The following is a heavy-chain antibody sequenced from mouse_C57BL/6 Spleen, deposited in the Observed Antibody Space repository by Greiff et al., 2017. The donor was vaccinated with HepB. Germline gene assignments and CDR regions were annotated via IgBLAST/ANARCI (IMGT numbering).Heavy chain of an antibody. V-gene: IGHV5-16*01. J-gene: IGHJ2*01. CDR3: ARDRLYYFDY. CDR1: GFTFSDYY. CDR2: INYDGSST. Sequence: LQQSAGGLVQPGSSMKLSCTASGFTFSDYYMAWVRQVPEKGLEWVANINYDGSSTYYLDSLKSRFIISRDNAKNILYLQMSSLKSEDTATYYCARDRLYYFDYWGQGTTLTVSS.